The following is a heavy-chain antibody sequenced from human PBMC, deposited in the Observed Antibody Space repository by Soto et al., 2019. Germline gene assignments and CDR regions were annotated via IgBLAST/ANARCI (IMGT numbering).Heavy chain of an antibody. CDR3: VKGMVTIRDSFDY. CDR1: GFTFSTYS. J-gene: IGHJ4*02. D-gene: IGHD2-8*01. V-gene: IGHV3-64D*06. Sequence: GGSLRLSCSASGFTFSTYSLHWVRQAPGKGLEYVSAVTSNGESTYYADSVKGRFIIYRDNSKNSLYLQMSSLRAEDTAVYYSVKGMVTIRDSFDYWAPGTLVTVSA. CDR2: VTSNGEST.